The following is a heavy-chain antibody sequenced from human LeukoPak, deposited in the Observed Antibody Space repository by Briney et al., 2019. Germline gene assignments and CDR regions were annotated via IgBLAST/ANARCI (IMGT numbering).Heavy chain of an antibody. CDR3: ARDLKAYGGNSGLQFDR. V-gene: IGHV3-74*01. Sequence: GGSLRLSCAASGFTFSSYWMHCVREDLGKGLVWVSRTSSDGSSTSYADSVKGRFTISRDNAKNTLYLQMNCLRVEDTAVYYCARDLKAYGGNSGLQFDRWGQGTLVTVSS. J-gene: IGHJ5*02. CDR1: GFTFSSYW. CDR2: TSSDGSST. D-gene: IGHD4-23*01.